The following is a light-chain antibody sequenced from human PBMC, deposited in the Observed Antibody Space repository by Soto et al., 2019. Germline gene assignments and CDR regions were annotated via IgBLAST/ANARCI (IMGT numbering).Light chain of an antibody. J-gene: IGKJ1*01. CDR1: QYISTK. Sequence: VLTQSPDSLSLSPGERATLFCRSNQYISTKLAWDQQKPGRAPRLLFSGASSRATDTPDRFSGSGSGTDFTLIISGVEAEDFAIYYCQQYGASPWTFGQGTRVDLK. CDR3: QQYGASPWT. CDR2: GAS. V-gene: IGKV3-20*01.